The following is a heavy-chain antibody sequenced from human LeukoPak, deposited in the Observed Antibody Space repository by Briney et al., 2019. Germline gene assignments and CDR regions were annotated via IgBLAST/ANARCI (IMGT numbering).Heavy chain of an antibody. CDR2: INPNSGGT. Sequence: ASVKVSCKASGYTFTSYGISWVRQAPGQGLEWMGWINPNSGGTKNAQKFQGRVTMTRDTSISTAYMELSRLRSDDTAVYYCARSGDPETSGSYSVCDYWGQGTLVTVSS. CDR1: GYTFTSYG. V-gene: IGHV1-2*02. D-gene: IGHD1-26*01. J-gene: IGHJ4*02. CDR3: ARSGDPETSGSYSVCDY.